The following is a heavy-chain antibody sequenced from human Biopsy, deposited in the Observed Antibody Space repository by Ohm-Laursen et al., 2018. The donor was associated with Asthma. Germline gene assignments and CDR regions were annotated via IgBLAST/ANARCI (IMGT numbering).Heavy chain of an antibody. J-gene: IGHJ4*01. CDR1: GVALSGYT. CDR2: IVFASGAT. V-gene: IGHV1-58*01. Sequence: GSSVKVSCNASGVALSGYTFEWVRQARGLGLEWIAWIVFASGATNYAQNFQDRLTVTRDMSVGSVSMELRGLSSTDAAVYYCAAGRTSLQGESLIWGQGTLVSASS. CDR3: AAGRTSLQGESLI. D-gene: IGHD2/OR15-2a*01.